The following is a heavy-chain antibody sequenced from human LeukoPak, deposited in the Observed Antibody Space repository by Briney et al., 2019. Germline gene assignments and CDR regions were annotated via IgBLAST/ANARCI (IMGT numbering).Heavy chain of an antibody. D-gene: IGHD3-3*01. J-gene: IGHJ3*02. CDR2: ISSSSSYI. Sequence: PGGSLRLSCAASGFTFDDYAMNWVRQAPGKGLEWVSSISSSSSYIYYADSVKGRFTISRDNAKNSLYLQMNSLRAEDTAVYYCARVPTASDYDFWSGYYIHPQEAFDIWGQGTMVTVSS. V-gene: IGHV3-21*01. CDR3: ARVPTASDYDFWSGYYIHPQEAFDI. CDR1: GFTFDDYA.